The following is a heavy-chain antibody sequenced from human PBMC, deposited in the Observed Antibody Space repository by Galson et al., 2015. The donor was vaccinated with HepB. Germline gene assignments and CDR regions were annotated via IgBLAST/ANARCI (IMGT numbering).Heavy chain of an antibody. J-gene: IGHJ3*02. V-gene: IGHV3-23*01. Sequence: SLRLSCAASGFTFSSYAMSWVRQAPGQGLEWVASISVSGGKTYYTDSMKGRFSVSRDNMKNTLYLQVNSLRAEDTAVYYCAKDIFRDYYGSGTLWAFDIWGQGTMVTVSS. D-gene: IGHD3-10*01. CDR3: AKDIFRDYYGSGTLWAFDI. CDR2: ISVSGGKT. CDR1: GFTFSSYA.